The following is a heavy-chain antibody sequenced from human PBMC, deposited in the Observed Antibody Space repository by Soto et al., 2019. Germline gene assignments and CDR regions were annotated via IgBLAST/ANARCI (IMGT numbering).Heavy chain of an antibody. V-gene: IGHV5-51*01. J-gene: IGHJ5*02. CDR3: GSTNYNPSLKSRVTISVDTSKNQFSLKLSSVTAADTAVYYCARVCSTNFGPYYDFWSGYYGNWFDP. CDR2: VYPSDSDV. D-gene: IGHD3-10*01. CDR1: GYRFSSSW. Sequence: PGESLKISCQGTGYRFSSSWIGWVRQKPGKGLEWLGNVYPSDSDVRYSPAFEGQVTISADNSINTAYLQLLNLKASDTAIYYCGSTNYNPSLKSRVTISVDTSKNQFSLKLSSVTAADTAVYYCARVCSTNFGPYYDFWSGYYGNWFDPWGQGTLVTVSS.